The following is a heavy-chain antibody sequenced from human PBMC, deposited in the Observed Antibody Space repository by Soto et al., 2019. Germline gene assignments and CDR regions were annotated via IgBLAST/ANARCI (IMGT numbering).Heavy chain of an antibody. J-gene: IGHJ4*02. CDR1: GFTFSGLW. Sequence: EVPLAESGGGFVQPGGSLTLSCAASGFTFSGLWMNWVRQPRGKGLEWVAKIKEDGTERYYVDAVKGRVIISRDNAKNSLYVEITNLRVADTAVYYCARHGGICGGNDCYRHFDSWGQGTLVTVAS. V-gene: IGHV3-7*03. CDR3: ARHGGICGGNDCYRHFDS. D-gene: IGHD5-12*01. CDR2: IKEDGTER.